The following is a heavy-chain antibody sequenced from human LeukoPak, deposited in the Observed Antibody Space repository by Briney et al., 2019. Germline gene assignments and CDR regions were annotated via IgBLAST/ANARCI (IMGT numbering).Heavy chain of an antibody. CDR2: IIPIFGTA. CDR1: GGTFSSYA. Sequence: ASVKVSCKASGGTFSSYAISWVRQAPGQGLEWMGGIIPIFGTANYAQKFQGRVTITADESTSTAYMELSSLRSEDTAVYYCARDRDCSSTSCLAPWFDPWGQGTLVTVSS. D-gene: IGHD2-2*01. V-gene: IGHV1-69*13. CDR3: ARDRDCSSTSCLAPWFDP. J-gene: IGHJ5*02.